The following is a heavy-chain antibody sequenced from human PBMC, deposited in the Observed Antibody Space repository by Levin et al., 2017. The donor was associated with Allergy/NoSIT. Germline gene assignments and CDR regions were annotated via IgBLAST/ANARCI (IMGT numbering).Heavy chain of an antibody. Sequence: GESLKISCAASGFTFSDYYMSWIRQAPGKGLEWVSYISSSGSTIYYADSVKGRFTISRDNAKNSLYLQMNSLRAEDTAVYYCARRTDILTGYYDDAFDSWGQGTMVTVSS. CDR2: ISSSGSTI. V-gene: IGHV3-11*01. D-gene: IGHD3-9*01. J-gene: IGHJ3*02. CDR3: ARRTDILTGYYDDAFDS. CDR1: GFTFSDYY.